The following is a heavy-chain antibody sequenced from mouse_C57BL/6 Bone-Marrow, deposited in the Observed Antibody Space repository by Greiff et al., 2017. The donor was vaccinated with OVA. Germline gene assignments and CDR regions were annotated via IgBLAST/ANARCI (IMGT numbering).Heavy chain of an antibody. J-gene: IGHJ1*03. V-gene: IGHV1-5*01. CDR3: TRRGIFITTVVATGYFDV. CDR1: GYTFTSYW. CDR2: IYPGNSDT. D-gene: IGHD1-1*01. Sequence: VQLQQSGTVLARPGASVKMSCKTSGYTFTSYWMHWVKQRPGQGLEWIGAIYPGNSDTSYNQKFKGKAKLTAVTSASTAYMELSSLTNEDSAVYYCTRRGIFITTVVATGYFDVWGTGTTVTVSS.